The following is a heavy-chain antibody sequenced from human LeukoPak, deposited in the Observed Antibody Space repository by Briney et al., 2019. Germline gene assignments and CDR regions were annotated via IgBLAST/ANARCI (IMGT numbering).Heavy chain of an antibody. Sequence: ASVKVSCKASGYTFTSYAMNWVRQAPGQGLEWMGWINPNSGGTNYAQRFQGRVTMTRDTSISTAYMELSRLRSDDTAVYYCARFTYDSSGYPIGAFDIWGQGTMVTVSS. CDR1: GYTFTSYA. V-gene: IGHV1-2*02. CDR3: ARFTYDSSGYPIGAFDI. J-gene: IGHJ3*02. D-gene: IGHD3-22*01. CDR2: INPNSGGT.